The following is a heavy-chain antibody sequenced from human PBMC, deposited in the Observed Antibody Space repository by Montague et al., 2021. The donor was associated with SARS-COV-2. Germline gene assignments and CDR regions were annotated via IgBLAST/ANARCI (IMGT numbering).Heavy chain of an antibody. CDR3: ARAIGAPENWFDP. CDR2: IYYTGST. D-gene: IGHD3-16*01. V-gene: IGHV4-59*12. J-gene: IGHJ5*02. CDR1: GGSIRNYF. Sequence: SETLSLTCTVSGGSIRNYFWSWIRQPPGKGLEWIGYIYYTGSTNCNPSLKSRVTMSISMSENQFSLKLNSVTAADTAVYYCARAIGAPENWFDPWGQGTLVTVSS.